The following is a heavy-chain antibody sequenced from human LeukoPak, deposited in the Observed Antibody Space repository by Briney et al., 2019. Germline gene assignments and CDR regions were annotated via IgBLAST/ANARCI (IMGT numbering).Heavy chain of an antibody. CDR3: ARDFYSMGYYYMDV. D-gene: IGHD4-11*01. V-gene: IGHV1-69*05. CDR1: GGTFSSYA. Sequence: ASVKVSCKASGGTFSSYAISWVRQAPGQGLEWMGRIILIFGTANYAQKFQGRVTITTDESTSTAYMELSSLRSEDTAVYYCARDFYSMGYYYMDVWGKGTTVTVSS. CDR2: IILIFGTA. J-gene: IGHJ6*03.